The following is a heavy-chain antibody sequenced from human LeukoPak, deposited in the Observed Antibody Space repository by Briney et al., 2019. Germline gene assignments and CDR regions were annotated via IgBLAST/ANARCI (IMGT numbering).Heavy chain of an antibody. V-gene: IGHV3-7*03. Sequence: PGGSLRLSCAASGFTFSSYWMTWVRQAPGKGLEWVANIKQEGSEKNYVDSVKGRFTISRDNAKNSLYLQMNSLRAEDTAVYYCARDSTNWFDPWGQGTLVTVSS. CDR3: ARDSTNWFDP. CDR2: IKQEGSEK. CDR1: GFTFSSYW. J-gene: IGHJ5*02. D-gene: IGHD2/OR15-2a*01.